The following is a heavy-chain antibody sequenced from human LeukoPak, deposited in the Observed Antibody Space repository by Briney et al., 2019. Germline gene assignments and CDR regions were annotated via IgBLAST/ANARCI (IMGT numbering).Heavy chain of an antibody. J-gene: IGHJ5*02. V-gene: IGHV3-23*01. CDR3: AKDVEAARRANNWFDP. D-gene: IGHD6-6*01. Sequence: GGSLRLSCAASGFTFSSDAMSWVRQAPGKGLEWVSAISGSGGSTYYADSVKGRFTISRDNSKNTLYLQMNSLRAEDTAVYYCAKDVEAARRANNWFDPWGQGTLVTVSS. CDR2: ISGSGGST. CDR1: GFTFSSDA.